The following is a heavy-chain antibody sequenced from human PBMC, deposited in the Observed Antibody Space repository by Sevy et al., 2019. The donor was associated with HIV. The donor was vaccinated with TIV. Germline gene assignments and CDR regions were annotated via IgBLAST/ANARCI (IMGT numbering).Heavy chain of an antibody. CDR2: MNPNSGNT. J-gene: IGHJ5*02. V-gene: IGHV1-8*01. Sequence: ASVKVSCKASGYTFTSYDINWVRQATGQGLEWMGWMNPNSGNTGYPQKFQGRVTMTRNTSISTAYMELSSLRSEDTAVYYCARGRYDFWSGYYYNWFDPWGQGTLVTVSS. CDR3: ARGRYDFWSGYYYNWFDP. D-gene: IGHD3-3*01. CDR1: GYTFTSYD.